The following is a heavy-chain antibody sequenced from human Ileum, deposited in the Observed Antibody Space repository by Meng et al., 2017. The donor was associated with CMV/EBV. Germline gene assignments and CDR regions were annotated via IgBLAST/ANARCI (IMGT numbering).Heavy chain of an antibody. J-gene: IGHJ4*02. CDR3: ATELGIERDS. Sequence: EGPLGGFGGGLVLPGGCLRLYCAASGFTVSSNYMTWVRQAPGRGLEWISVIYDDGSTYSADSVKGRFTISRDISKNPLYLQMKNLRAEDTAIYYCATELGIERDSWGQGTLVTVSS. V-gene: IGHV3-66*01. D-gene: IGHD7-27*01. CDR1: GFTVSSNY. CDR2: IYDDGST.